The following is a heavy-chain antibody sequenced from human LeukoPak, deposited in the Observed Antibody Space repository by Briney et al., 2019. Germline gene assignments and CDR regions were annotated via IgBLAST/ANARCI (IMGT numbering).Heavy chain of an antibody. Sequence: SETLSLTCTVSGDSISSYYWSWIRQPPGKGLEWIGYIYSSGSTNYNPSLKSRVTMSVDTSKNQFSLKLSSVPAADTAVYYCARGRRPRGQTYYYDSSGYYYDYWGQGTLVTVSS. CDR3: ARGRRPRGQTYYYDSSGYYYDY. CDR1: GDSISSYY. V-gene: IGHV4-59*01. D-gene: IGHD3-22*01. CDR2: IYSSGST. J-gene: IGHJ4*02.